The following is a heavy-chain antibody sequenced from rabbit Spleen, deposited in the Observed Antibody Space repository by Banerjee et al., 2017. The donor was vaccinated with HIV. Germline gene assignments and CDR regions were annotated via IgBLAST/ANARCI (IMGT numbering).Heavy chain of an antibody. CDR2: IAGSSSGFT. CDR1: GFSFSSSDY. D-gene: IGHD1-1*01. CDR3: ARTGVSGYHDYFNL. Sequence: QSLEESGGGLVQPEGSLALTCKASGFSFSSSDYICWVRQAPGKGLEWISCIAGSSSGFTYSATWAKGRFTISKTSSTTVTLQMTSLTAADAATYFCARTGVSGYHDYFNLWGPGTLVTVS. V-gene: IGHV1S40*01. J-gene: IGHJ4*01.